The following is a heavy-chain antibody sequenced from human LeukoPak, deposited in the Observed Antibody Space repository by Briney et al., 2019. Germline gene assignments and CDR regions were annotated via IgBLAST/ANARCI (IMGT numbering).Heavy chain of an antibody. CDR2: ISDSGGST. V-gene: IGHV3-23*01. CDR1: GIIFSNYA. CDR3: VKSRIAAAGLGAFDY. D-gene: IGHD6-13*01. J-gene: IGHJ4*02. Sequence: PGGSLRLSCAASGIIFSNYAMSWVRQAPGKGLEWVSSISDSGGSTYYADSVKGRLTISRDNSKNTLYLQMNSLRAEDTALYYCVKSRIAAAGLGAFDYWGQGTLVTVSS.